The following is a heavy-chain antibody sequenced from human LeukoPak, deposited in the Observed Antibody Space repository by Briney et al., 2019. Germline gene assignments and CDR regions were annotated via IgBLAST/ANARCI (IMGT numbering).Heavy chain of an antibody. D-gene: IGHD6-19*01. CDR3: AKTSRGSGWYFDY. J-gene: IGHJ4*02. V-gene: IGHV3-30*18. Sequence: GGSLRLSCAASGFTFSSYGMHWVRQAPGKGLEWVAVISYDGGNKYYADSVKGRFTISRDNSKNTLYLQMNSLRAEDTAVYYCAKTSRGSGWYFDYWGQGTLVTVSS. CDR1: GFTFSSYG. CDR2: ISYDGGNK.